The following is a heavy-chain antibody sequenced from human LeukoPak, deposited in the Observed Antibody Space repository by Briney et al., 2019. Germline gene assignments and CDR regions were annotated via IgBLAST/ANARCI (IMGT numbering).Heavy chain of an antibody. D-gene: IGHD3-10*01. Sequence: SETLSLTCTVSGGSISSSSYYWGWIRQPPGKGLEWIGSIYYSGSTYYNPSLKSRVTISVDTSKNQFSLKLSSVTAADTAVYYCARVRGSGSEDYWGQGTLVTVSS. CDR1: GGSISSSSYY. CDR3: ARVRGSGSEDY. CDR2: IYYSGST. J-gene: IGHJ4*02. V-gene: IGHV4-39*07.